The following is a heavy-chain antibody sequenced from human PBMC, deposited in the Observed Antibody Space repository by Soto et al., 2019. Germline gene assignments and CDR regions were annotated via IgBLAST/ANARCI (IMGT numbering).Heavy chain of an antibody. Sequence: GGSLRLSCAASGFTFSSYWMSWVRQAPGKGLEWVANIKQDGSEKYYVDSVKGRFTISRDNAKNSLYLQMNSLRAEDTAVYYCARASYGSGSYLDYWGQGTLVTVSS. J-gene: IGHJ4*02. D-gene: IGHD3-10*01. CDR2: IKQDGSEK. V-gene: IGHV3-7*01. CDR1: GFTFSSYW. CDR3: ARASYGSGSYLDY.